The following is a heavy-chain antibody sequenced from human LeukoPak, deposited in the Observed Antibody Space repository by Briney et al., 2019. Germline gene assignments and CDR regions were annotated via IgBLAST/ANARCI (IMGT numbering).Heavy chain of an antibody. V-gene: IGHV3-20*04. CDR1: GITLSNYG. CDR3: ARRIAAAGTSFDY. D-gene: IGHD6-13*01. J-gene: IGHJ4*02. CDR2: INWNGDTT. Sequence: PGGSLRLSCAVSGITLSNYGMSWVRQAPGKGLEWVSSINWNGDTTHYADSVKGRFTISRDNAKNSLYLQMNSLRAEDTAFYYCARRIAAAGTSFDYWGQGTLVTVSS.